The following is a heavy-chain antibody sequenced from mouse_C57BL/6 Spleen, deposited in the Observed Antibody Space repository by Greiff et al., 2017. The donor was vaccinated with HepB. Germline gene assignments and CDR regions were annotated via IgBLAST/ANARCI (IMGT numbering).Heavy chain of an antibody. CDR1: GYAFSSSW. CDR2: IYPGDGDT. V-gene: IGHV1-82*01. CDR3: AVPYYGSSYWYFDV. J-gene: IGHJ1*03. D-gene: IGHD1-1*01. Sequence: VQLQQSGPELVKPGASVKISCKASGYAFSSSWMNWVKQRPGKGLEWIGRIYPGDGDTNYNGKFKGKATLTADKSSSTAYMQLSSLTAEDSAVYVCAVPYYGSSYWYFDVWGTGTTVTVSS.